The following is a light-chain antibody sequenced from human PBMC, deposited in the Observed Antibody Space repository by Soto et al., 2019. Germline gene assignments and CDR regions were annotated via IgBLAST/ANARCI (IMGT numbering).Light chain of an antibody. CDR1: SSNIGSNT. J-gene: IGLJ1*01. CDR2: SNN. CDR3: AAWDDSLNGPYV. V-gene: IGLV1-44*01. Sequence: QSVLTQPPSASGTPGHRVTICCSGSSSNIGSNTVNWYQQLPGTAPKLLIYSNNQRPPGVPDRFSGSKSGTSASLAISGLQSEDEADYYCAAWDDSLNGPYVFGTGTKVTVL.